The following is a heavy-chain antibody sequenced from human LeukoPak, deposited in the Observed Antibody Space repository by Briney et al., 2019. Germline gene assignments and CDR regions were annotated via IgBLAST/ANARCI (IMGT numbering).Heavy chain of an antibody. CDR3: ATVDSSGYYYLH. V-gene: IGHV1-24*01. CDR2: FDPEDGET. CDR1: GYTLTELS. D-gene: IGHD3-22*01. Sequence: ASVKVSCKVSGYTLTELSMHWVRQAPGKGLEWMGRFDPEDGETIYAQKFQGRVTMTEDTSTDTAYMELSSLRSEDTAVYYCATVDSSGYYYLHWGQGTLVTVSS. J-gene: IGHJ1*01.